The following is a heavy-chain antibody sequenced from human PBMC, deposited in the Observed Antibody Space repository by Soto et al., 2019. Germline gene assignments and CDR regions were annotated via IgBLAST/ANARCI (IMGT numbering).Heavy chain of an antibody. J-gene: IGHJ2*01. CDR2: NNDRGSI. Sequence: QVQLQQWGAGPLRPLETLSLTCGVSGGSFSGYYWAWIRQSPGKGLEWIGENNDRGSINYNPSLKSRVRISVDTAKNHYSLHLRSVTAADTALYYCARESPDILTGPPWVWYFEPWGRGTLVTVSS. V-gene: IGHV4-34*01. D-gene: IGHD3-9*01. CDR3: ARESPDILTGPPWVWYFEP. CDR1: GGSFSGYY.